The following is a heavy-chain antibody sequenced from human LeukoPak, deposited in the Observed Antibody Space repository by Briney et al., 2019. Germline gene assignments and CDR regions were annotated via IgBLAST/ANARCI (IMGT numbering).Heavy chain of an antibody. CDR1: GFTFSYFG. CDR3: AKIEGKYQLANIPDS. Sequence: SGGSLRLSCVASGFTFSYFGMHWVRQAPGKGLEWVAFIRYDGSNEYYAESVKGRFTISRDNSKNTLYLQMNSLRVEDTAVYYCAKIEGKYQLANIPDSWGQGTLVTVSS. J-gene: IGHJ4*02. V-gene: IGHV3-30*02. CDR2: IRYDGSNE. D-gene: IGHD2-2*01.